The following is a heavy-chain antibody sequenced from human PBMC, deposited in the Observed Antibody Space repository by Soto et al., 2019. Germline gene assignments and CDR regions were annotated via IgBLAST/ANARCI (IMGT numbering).Heavy chain of an antibody. D-gene: IGHD2-15*01. V-gene: IGHV4-4*07. CDR3: ARVPVAVAATEDYYGLDV. CDR2: INTDGLS. J-gene: IGHJ6*02. Sequence: SETLSLTCSVSGVSITSYYWSWIRQSAGGGLEWMGRINTDGLSTYSPSFKSRLTMSLDTSKNQVSLRLISVTAADTAVYFCARVPVAVAATEDYYGLDVWGQGTTVTVSS. CDR1: GVSITSYY.